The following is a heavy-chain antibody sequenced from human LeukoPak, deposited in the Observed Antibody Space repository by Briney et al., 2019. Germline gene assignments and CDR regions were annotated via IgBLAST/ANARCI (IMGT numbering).Heavy chain of an antibody. CDR3: ARGPRYFDWLLSHRFDY. CDR1: GGSISSSSYY. D-gene: IGHD3-9*01. J-gene: IGHJ4*02. CDR2: INHSGST. V-gene: IGHV4-39*07. Sequence: SETLSLTCTVSGGSISSSSYYWGWIRQPPGKGLEWIGEINHSGSTNYNPSLKSRVTISVDTSKNQFSLKLSSVTAADTAVYYCARGPRYFDWLLSHRFDYWGQGTLVTVSS.